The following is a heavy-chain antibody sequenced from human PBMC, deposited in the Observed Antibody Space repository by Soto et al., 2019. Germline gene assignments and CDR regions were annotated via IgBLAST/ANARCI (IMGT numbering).Heavy chain of an antibody. D-gene: IGHD6-13*01. CDR1: GDSVSSNSAA. J-gene: IGHJ3*02. V-gene: IGHV6-1*01. CDR2: TYYRSKWYN. Sequence: PSQTLSLTCAISGDSVSSNSAAWNWIRQSPSRGLEWLGRTYYRSKWYNDYAVSVKSRITINPDTSKNQFSLQLNSVTPEDTAVYYCARDVPTSSSSGVVAPAFDIWGQGTMVTGSS. CDR3: ARDVPTSSSSGVVAPAFDI.